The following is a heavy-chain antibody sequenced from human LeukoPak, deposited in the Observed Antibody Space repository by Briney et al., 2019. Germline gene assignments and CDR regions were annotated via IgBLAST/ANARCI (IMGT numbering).Heavy chain of an antibody. D-gene: IGHD2-15*01. J-gene: IGHJ4*02. CDR2: ISSNGGST. CDR3: ARVFSRDCSGGSCYSAFDY. Sequence: GGSLRLSCAAFGFTFSSYAMHWVRQAPGKGLEYVSAISSNGGSTYYANSVKGRFTISRDNSKNTLYLQMGSLRAEDMAVYYCARVFSRDCSGGSCYSAFDYWGQGTLVTVSS. V-gene: IGHV3-64*01. CDR1: GFTFSSYA.